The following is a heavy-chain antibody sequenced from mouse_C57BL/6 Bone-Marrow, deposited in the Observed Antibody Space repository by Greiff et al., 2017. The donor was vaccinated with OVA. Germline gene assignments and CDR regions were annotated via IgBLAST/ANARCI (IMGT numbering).Heavy chain of an antibody. J-gene: IGHJ1*03. CDR1: GFTFSDYG. V-gene: IGHV5-17*01. D-gene: IGHD1-1*01. Sequence: EVQLVESGGGLVKPGGSLKLSCAASGFTFSDYGMHWVRQAPEKGLEWVAYISSGSSTIYYADTVKGRFTISRDNAKNTLFLQMTSLRSEDTAMYYCARTGSSYPYWYFDVWGTGTTVTVSS. CDR2: ISSGSSTI. CDR3: ARTGSSYPYWYFDV.